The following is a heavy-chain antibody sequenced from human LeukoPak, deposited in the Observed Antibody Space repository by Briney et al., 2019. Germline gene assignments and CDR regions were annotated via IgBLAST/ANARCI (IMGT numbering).Heavy chain of an antibody. CDR1: GFTFSSYA. CDR3: AKDRFGGYYGMDV. J-gene: IGHJ6*02. D-gene: IGHD3-16*01. CDR2: ISGSGGST. Sequence: GGSLRLSCAASGFTFSSYAMSWVRQAPGKGLEWVSAISGSGGSTYYADSVKGRFTISRDNSKNSLYLQMNSLRTEDTALYYCAKDRFGGYYGMDVWGQGTTVTVSS. V-gene: IGHV3-23*01.